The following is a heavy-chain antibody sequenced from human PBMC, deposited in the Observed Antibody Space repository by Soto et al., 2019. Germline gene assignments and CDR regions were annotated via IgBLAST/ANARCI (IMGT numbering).Heavy chain of an antibody. CDR3: ATDTGIAAAGTH. D-gene: IGHD6-13*01. V-gene: IGHV1-24*01. Sequence: ASVKVSCKVSGYTLTELSMHWVRQAPGKGLEWMGGFDPEDGETIYAQKFQGRVTMNEDTSRDTAYMELSSLRSEDTAVYYCATDTGIAAAGTHWGQGTLVTVSS. CDR2: FDPEDGET. CDR1: GYTLTELS. J-gene: IGHJ4*02.